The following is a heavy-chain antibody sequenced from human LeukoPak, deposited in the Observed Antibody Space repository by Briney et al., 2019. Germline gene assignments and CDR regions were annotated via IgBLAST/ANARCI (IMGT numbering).Heavy chain of an antibody. CDR2: ISSSSSYI. D-gene: IGHD2-2*01. CDR1: GFTFSSYS. J-gene: IGHJ6*02. CDR3: ARDMVDIVVVPLYGMDV. Sequence: GGSLRLSCAASGFTFSSYSMNWVRQAPGKGLEWVSSISSSSSYIHYADSVKGRFTISRDNAKNSLYLQMNSLRAEDTAVYYCARDMVDIVVVPLYGMDVWGQGTTVTVSS. V-gene: IGHV3-21*01.